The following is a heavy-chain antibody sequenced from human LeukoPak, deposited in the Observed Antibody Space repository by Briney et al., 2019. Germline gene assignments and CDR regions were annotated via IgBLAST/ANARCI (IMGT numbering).Heavy chain of an antibody. J-gene: IGHJ5*02. V-gene: IGHV1-69*04. D-gene: IGHD6-13*01. CDR3: ARGATYSSSWPPGWFDP. CDR1: GGTFSSYA. CDR2: IIPILGIA. Sequence: GASVKVSCKASGGTFSSYAISWVRQAPGQGLEWMGRIIPILGIANYAQKFQGRVTITADKSTSTAYMELSSLRSEDTAVYYCARGATYSSSWPPGWFDPWGQGTLVTVSS.